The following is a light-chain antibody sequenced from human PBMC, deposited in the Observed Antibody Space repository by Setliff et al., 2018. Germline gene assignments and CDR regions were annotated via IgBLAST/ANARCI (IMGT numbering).Light chain of an antibody. J-gene: IGLJ1*01. CDR2: DVS. CDR3: SSYTHSVSGTFDV. Sequence: QSALTQPASVSGSPGQSITISCTGTNNDVGGYDFVSWYQEHPGKAPKLIIYDVSNRPSGVSTRFSGSKSGNTASLTISGLQAEDEADYYCSSYTHSVSGTFDVFGTGTKVTVL. V-gene: IGLV2-14*03. CDR1: NNDVGGYDF.